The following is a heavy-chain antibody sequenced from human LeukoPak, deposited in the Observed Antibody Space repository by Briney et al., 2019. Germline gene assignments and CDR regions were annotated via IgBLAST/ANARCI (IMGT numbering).Heavy chain of an antibody. CDR1: GYTFTTYW. D-gene: IGHD3-10*01. Sequence: GESLKISCKGSGYTFTTYWTGWVRQMPGKGLEWMGIIYPGDSDTRYSPSFEGQVTFSVDKSINTAYLQRSSLKASDSGIYYCARQDKVRGLTGSDYWGQGTQVTVSS. CDR2: IYPGDSDT. CDR3: ARQDKVRGLTGSDY. V-gene: IGHV5-51*01. J-gene: IGHJ4*02.